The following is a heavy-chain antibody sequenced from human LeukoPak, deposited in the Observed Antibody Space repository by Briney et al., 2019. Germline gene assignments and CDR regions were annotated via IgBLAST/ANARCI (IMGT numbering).Heavy chain of an antibody. D-gene: IGHD4-23*01. CDR1: GGTLSSYA. CDR2: IIPIFGTA. V-gene: IGHV1-69*13. Sequence: ASVKVSCKASGGTLSSYAISWVRQAPGQGLEWMGGIIPIFGTANYAQKFQGRVTITADESTSTAYMELSSLRSEDTAVYYCARDGGDYGGNSGLSWFDPWGQGTLVTVSS. J-gene: IGHJ5*02. CDR3: ARDGGDYGGNSGLSWFDP.